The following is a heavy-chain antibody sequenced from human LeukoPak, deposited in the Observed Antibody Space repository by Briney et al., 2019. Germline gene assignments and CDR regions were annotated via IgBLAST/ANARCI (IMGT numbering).Heavy chain of an antibody. D-gene: IGHD3-10*01. Sequence: GGSLRLSCAAPGFTSSRYWMSWVPPAPGKGLEWGANIKHEGEHKQDGSEKIYVDSVKGRFTYSRDNAKKTLYLQMNSLRAEDSAVYYCARSGRGVASFYFYVDVWEKGTTVTVSS. J-gene: IGHJ6*03. CDR3: ARSGRGVASFYFYVDV. CDR1: GFTSSRYW. V-gene: IGHV3-7*01. CDR2: IKHEGEHKQDGSEK.